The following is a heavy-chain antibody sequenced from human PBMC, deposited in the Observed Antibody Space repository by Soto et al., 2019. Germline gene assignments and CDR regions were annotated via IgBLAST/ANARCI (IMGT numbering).Heavy chain of an antibody. CDR1: GFTFDDYA. V-gene: IGHV3-20*04. D-gene: IGHD6-25*01. CDR3: ARDGRSIGFYGMDV. CDR2: INWNGGSS. J-gene: IGHJ6*01. Sequence: GGSLRLSCAASGFTFDDYAVSWVRQAPGKGLEWVSGINWNGGSSGYADSVKGRFTISRDNAKNSLYLQMNSLRAEDTALYYCARDGRSIGFYGMDVWGQGTTVTVSS.